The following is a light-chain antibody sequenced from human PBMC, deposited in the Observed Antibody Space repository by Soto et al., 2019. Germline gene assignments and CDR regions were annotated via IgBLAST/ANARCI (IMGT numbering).Light chain of an antibody. CDR2: EVS. CDR3: SSYTGSSSLGV. J-gene: IGLJ1*01. CDR1: SSDVGGYDY. Sequence: QSVLTQPASVSGSPGQSITISCTGTSSDVGGYDYVSWYQQHPGKAPKLMIYEVSNRPSGVSNRFSGSKYANTASLTISGLQTEDEADYYCSSYTGSSSLGVFGTGTKVTVL. V-gene: IGLV2-14*01.